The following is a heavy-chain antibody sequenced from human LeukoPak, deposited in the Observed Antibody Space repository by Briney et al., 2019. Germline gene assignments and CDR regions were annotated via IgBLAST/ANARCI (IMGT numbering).Heavy chain of an antibody. V-gene: IGHV4-31*03. Sequence: SKTLSLTCTVAGASISSGGYYWTWIRQHPGKGLEWLGFIFDSGSTYYNPSLESRLSISPDTSQNHFSLKLRSVTAADTALYYCARAVTYSGSYYFDLWGQGTLVSVSS. CDR2: IFDSGST. CDR3: ARAVTYSGSYYFDL. CDR1: GASISSGGYY. J-gene: IGHJ4*02. D-gene: IGHD1-26*01.